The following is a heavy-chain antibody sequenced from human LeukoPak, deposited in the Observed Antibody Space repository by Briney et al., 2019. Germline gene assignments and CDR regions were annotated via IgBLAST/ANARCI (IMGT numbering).Heavy chain of an antibody. J-gene: IGHJ4*02. CDR2: IKQDGSEK. D-gene: IGHD6-19*01. Sequence: GGSLRLSCAASGFTFSSYWMSWVRQAPGKGLEWVANIKQDGSEKYYVGSVKSRFTISRDNAKNSLYLQMNSLRAEDTAVYYCAREPPSYSSGWYYFDYWGQGTLVTVSS. CDR3: AREPPSYSSGWYYFDY. V-gene: IGHV3-7*01. CDR1: GFTFSSYW.